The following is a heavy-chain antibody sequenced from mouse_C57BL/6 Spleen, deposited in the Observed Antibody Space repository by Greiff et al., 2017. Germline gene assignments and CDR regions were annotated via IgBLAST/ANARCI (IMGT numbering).Heavy chain of an antibody. Sequence: VQLKESGPELVKPGASVKMSCKASGYTFTDYNMHWVKQSHGKSLEWIGYINPNNGGTSYNQKFKGKATLTVNKSSSTAYMELRSLTSEDSAVYYCAREGYYYGSRHYYAMDYWGQGTSVTVSS. CDR3: AREGYYYGSRHYYAMDY. V-gene: IGHV1-22*01. CDR2: INPNNGGT. CDR1: GYTFTDYN. J-gene: IGHJ4*01. D-gene: IGHD1-1*01.